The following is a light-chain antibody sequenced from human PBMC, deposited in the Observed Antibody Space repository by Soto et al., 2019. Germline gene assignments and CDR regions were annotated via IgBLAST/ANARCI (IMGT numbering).Light chain of an antibody. Sequence: QSALTQPASVSGSPGQSITISCTGTSSDVGGYKSVSWYQQHPGKAPKLMIYDVSNRPSGVSNRFSGSKSGNTASLTISGRQAEDEADYYCSSYTRSSTDVFGTGTKRTLL. CDR1: SSDVGGYKS. CDR3: SSYTRSSTDV. J-gene: IGLJ1*01. CDR2: DVS. V-gene: IGLV2-14*01.